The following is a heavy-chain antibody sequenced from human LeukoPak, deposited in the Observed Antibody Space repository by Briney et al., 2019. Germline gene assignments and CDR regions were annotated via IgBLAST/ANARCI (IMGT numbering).Heavy chain of an antibody. D-gene: IGHD6-19*01. CDR1: GFTFSSYG. CDR3: AKGAGTGYYYYYMDV. CDR2: ISYDGSNK. J-gene: IGHJ6*03. Sequence: GRSLRLSCAASGFTFSSYGMHWVRQAPGKGLEWVAVISYDGSNKYYADSVKGRFTISRDNSKNTLYLQMNSLRAEDTAVYYCAKGAGTGYYYYYMDVWGKGTTVTVSS. V-gene: IGHV3-30*18.